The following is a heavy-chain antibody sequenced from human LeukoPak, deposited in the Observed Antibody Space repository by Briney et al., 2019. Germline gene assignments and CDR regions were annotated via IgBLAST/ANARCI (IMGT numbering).Heavy chain of an antibody. CDR2: IYYSGST. CDR1: GGSISSRSYY. V-gene: IGHV4-39*07. Sequence: SETLSLACTASGGSISSRSYYWGWIRQPPGKGLEWIGSIYYSGSTYYNPSLKSRVTISVDTSKNKFSLKLSSVTAADTAVYYCASRGGCSSTSCYNWFDPWGQGTLVTVSS. J-gene: IGHJ5*02. D-gene: IGHD2-2*01. CDR3: ASRGGCSSTSCYNWFDP.